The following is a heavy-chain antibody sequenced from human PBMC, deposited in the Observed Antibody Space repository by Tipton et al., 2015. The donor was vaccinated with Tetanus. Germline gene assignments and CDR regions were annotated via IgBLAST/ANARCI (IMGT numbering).Heavy chain of an antibody. Sequence: SLRLSCAASGFTLSRYTLNWVRQAPGKGLEWVSLTYGDGSTYYADSVKGRFTTSRDNSKNTLYLQMHSLRPEDTAVYYCAKDRALSGYLFYYGMDVWGQGTTVTVSS. CDR3: AKDRALSGYLFYYGMDV. CDR2: TYGDGST. D-gene: IGHD5-12*01. V-gene: IGHV3-66*02. CDR1: GFTLSRYT. J-gene: IGHJ6*02.